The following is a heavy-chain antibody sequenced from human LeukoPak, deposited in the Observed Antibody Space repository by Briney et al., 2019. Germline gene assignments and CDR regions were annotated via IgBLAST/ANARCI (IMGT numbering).Heavy chain of an antibody. Sequence: SETLSLTCAVYGGSFSGYYWSWLRQPPGKGLEWIGEINHSGSTNYNPSLKSRVPISVDTSKSQFSLKLSSVTAADTAVYYCARGAITIFGVVTHPGMDVWGQGTTVTVSS. CDR2: INHSGST. D-gene: IGHD3-3*01. V-gene: IGHV4-34*01. J-gene: IGHJ6*02. CDR1: GGSFSGYY. CDR3: ARGAITIFGVVTHPGMDV.